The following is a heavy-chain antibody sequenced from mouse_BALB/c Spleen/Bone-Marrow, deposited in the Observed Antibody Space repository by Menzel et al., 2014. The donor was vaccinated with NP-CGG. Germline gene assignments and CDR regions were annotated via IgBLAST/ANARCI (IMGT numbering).Heavy chain of an antibody. D-gene: IGHD2-3*01. V-gene: IGHV2-9*02. J-gene: IGHJ4*01. Sequence: QVQLQQSGPGLVAPSQSLSFTCTVSGFSLTSYGVHWVRQPPGKGLEWLGVIWAGGSTNYNSALMSRLSISKDNSKSQVFLKMNSLQTDDTAMYYCARDNGYYVDYAMDYWGQGTSVTVSS. CDR1: GFSLTSYG. CDR2: IWAGGST. CDR3: ARDNGYYVDYAMDY.